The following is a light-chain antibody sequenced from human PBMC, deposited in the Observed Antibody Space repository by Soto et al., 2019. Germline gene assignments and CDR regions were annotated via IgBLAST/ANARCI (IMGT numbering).Light chain of an antibody. CDR2: DAS. V-gene: IGKV3-11*01. CDR3: QQRSNWPPT. CDR1: QTVSSY. J-gene: IGKJ4*01. Sequence: EVVLTQSPATLSLSPGERATLSCRASQTVSSYLAWYQQKPGQAPRLLIYDASNRATGIPARFSGSGSGSDFPLTISSLEPEDFAVYYCQQRSNWPPTFGGGTTVDI.